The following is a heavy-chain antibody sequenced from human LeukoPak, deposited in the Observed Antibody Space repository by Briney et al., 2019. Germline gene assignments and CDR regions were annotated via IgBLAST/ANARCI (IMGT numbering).Heavy chain of an antibody. Sequence: SETLSLTCTVSGGSISSGGYYWSWIRQHPGQGLEWIGYIYYSGSTYYNPSLKSRVTISVDTSKNQFSLKLSSVTAADTAVYYCARGLMVRGVEIDYWGQGTLVTVSS. V-gene: IGHV4-31*03. D-gene: IGHD3-10*01. CDR2: IYYSGST. J-gene: IGHJ4*02. CDR1: GGSISSGGYY. CDR3: ARGLMVRGVEIDY.